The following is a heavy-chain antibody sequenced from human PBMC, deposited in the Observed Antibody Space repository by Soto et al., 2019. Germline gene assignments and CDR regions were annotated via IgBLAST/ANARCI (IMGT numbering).Heavy chain of an antibody. CDR1: GGSFSGYY. V-gene: IGHV4-34*01. Sequence: QVQLQQWGAGLLKPSETLSLTCAVYGGSFSGYYWSWIRQPPGKGLEWIGEINHGGSTNYNPSLKSRVTISVDTSKNQFSLKLSSVTAADTAVYYCARGRTVFMYSSNWYDYWGQGTLVIVSS. CDR2: INHGGST. D-gene: IGHD6-13*01. J-gene: IGHJ5*01. CDR3: ARGRTVFMYSSNWYDY.